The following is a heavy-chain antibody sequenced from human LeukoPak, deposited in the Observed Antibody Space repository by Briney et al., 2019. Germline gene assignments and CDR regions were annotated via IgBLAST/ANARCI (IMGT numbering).Heavy chain of an antibody. D-gene: IGHD6-19*01. J-gene: IGHJ5*02. CDR1: GGSISSSSYY. Sequence: SETLSLTCTVAGGSISSSSYYWGWIRQPPGKGLEWIGSIYYSASTYYNLSLKSRITISVDTSKNQFSLKLSSVTAADTAVYQCARHSIGSKVAGTRSRWFDPWGQGTLVTVSS. CDR3: ARHSIGSKVAGTRSRWFDP. V-gene: IGHV4-39*01. CDR2: IYYSAST.